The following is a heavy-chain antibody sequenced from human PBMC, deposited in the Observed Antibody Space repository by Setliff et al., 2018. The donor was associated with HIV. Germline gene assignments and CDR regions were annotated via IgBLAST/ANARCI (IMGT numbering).Heavy chain of an antibody. CDR2: IYHDGST. V-gene: IGHV4-59*01. Sequence: PSETLSLTCTVSGGSINSYYWSWIRQSPGKGLEWIGYIYHDGSTNYNPSLKSRLTMSMDMSKNLFSLRLRSVTAADTAVYYCARAPPGIQNDAFDVWGQGTMVTVSS. CDR1: GGSINSYY. J-gene: IGHJ3*01. CDR3: ARAPPGIQNDAFDV.